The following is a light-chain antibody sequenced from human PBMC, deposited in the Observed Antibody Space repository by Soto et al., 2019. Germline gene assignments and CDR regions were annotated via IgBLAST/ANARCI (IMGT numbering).Light chain of an antibody. CDR1: QSISSS. Sequence: EIVMTQSPATLSVSPGERATLSCRASQSISSSLAWYQQKPGQAPRLLIYVASTRATGIPARFSGSGSGTEFTITISSLQSEDFAVYYCQQYNNGPTYTFVQGTKLEIK. V-gene: IGKV3-15*01. J-gene: IGKJ2*01. CDR3: QQYNNGPTYT. CDR2: VAS.